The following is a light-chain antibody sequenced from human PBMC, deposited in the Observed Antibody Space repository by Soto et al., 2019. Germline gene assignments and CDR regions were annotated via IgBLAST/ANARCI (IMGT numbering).Light chain of an antibody. CDR3: ATWDDRLNGWV. CDR2: SNN. CDR1: SSDIGGNT. V-gene: IGLV1-44*01. Sequence: QPVLTQPPSASGTPGQRVTISCSGSSSDIGGNTVNWYQQLPGTAPKLLIYSNNQRPSGVPDRISGSKSGTSASLAISGLQSEDEADYYCATWDDRLNGWVFGGGTKLTVL. J-gene: IGLJ3*02.